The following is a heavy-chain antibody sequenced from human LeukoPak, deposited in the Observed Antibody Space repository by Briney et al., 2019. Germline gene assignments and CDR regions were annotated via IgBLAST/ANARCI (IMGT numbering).Heavy chain of an antibody. V-gene: IGHV4-39*07. J-gene: IGHJ4*02. D-gene: IGHD2-21*02. CDR3: ARDGRVTANQRGDFDY. CDR1: GGSISSSSYY. CDR2: IYYSGST. Sequence: SETLSLTCTVSGGSISSSSYYWGWIRQPPGKGLEWIGSIYYSGSTYYNPSLKSRVTISVDTSKNQFSLKLSSVTAADTAVYYCARDGRVTANQRGDFDYWGQGTLVTVSS.